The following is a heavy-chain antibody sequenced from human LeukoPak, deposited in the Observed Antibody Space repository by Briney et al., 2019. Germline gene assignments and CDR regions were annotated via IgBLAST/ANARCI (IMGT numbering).Heavy chain of an antibody. D-gene: IGHD3-22*01. V-gene: IGHV4-59*01. CDR1: GDSISIYY. CDR2: IYYTGST. J-gene: IGHJ4*02. Sequence: PSETLSLTCTVSGDSISIYYWSWIRQPPGKGLEWIGYIYYTGSTTYNPSLKSRLTISIDTSKNQFSLNLISLTAADTAVYYCARGTGDSRGTSFDSWGQGTLVTVSS. CDR3: ARGTGDSRGTSFDS.